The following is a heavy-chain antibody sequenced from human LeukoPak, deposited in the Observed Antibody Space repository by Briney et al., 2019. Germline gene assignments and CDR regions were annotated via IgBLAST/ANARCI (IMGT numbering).Heavy chain of an antibody. CDR2: IYSGGST. CDR3: ASDILTGYHPALRY. J-gene: IGHJ4*02. V-gene: IGHV3-53*01. CDR1: GFTFRSYS. D-gene: IGHD3-9*01. Sequence: PGGSLRLSCAASGFTFRSYSLNWVRQAPGKGLEWVSVIYSGGSTYYADSVKGRFTISRDNSKNTLYLQMNSLRAEDTAVYYCASDILTGYHPALRYWGQGTLVTVSS.